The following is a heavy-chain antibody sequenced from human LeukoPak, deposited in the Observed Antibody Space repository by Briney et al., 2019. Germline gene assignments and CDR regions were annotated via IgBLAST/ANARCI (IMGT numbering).Heavy chain of an antibody. D-gene: IGHD5-12*01. CDR3: AKDWEYSGYEPLYMDV. Sequence: GGSLRLSCAASGFTFSSYGMHWVRQAPGKGLEWVAFIRYDGSNKYYADSVKGRFTISRDNSKNTLYLQMNSLRAEDTAVYYCAKDWEYSGYEPLYMDVWGKGTTVTISS. CDR1: GFTFSSYG. J-gene: IGHJ6*03. CDR2: IRYDGSNK. V-gene: IGHV3-30*02.